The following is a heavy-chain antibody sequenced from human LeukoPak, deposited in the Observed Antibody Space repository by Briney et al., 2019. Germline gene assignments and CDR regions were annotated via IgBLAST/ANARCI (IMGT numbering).Heavy chain of an antibody. CDR3: TTVTLRPVGL. Sequence: PGGSLRLSCAASGFSFSNAWMSWVRQAPGKGLEWVGRIKSKTDGGTIDYAAPVKGRLTISRDDSKNTLFLQVNSLKIEDTAVYYCTTVTLRPVGLWGQGTLVTVSS. CDR1: GFSFSNAW. V-gene: IGHV3-15*05. J-gene: IGHJ4*02. D-gene: IGHD3-10*01. CDR2: IKSKTDGGTI.